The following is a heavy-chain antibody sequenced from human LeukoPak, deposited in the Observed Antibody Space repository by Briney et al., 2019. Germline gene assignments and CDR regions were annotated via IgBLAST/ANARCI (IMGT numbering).Heavy chain of an antibody. J-gene: IGHJ6*02. CDR1: GYTFTGYY. V-gene: IGHV1-2*02. CDR3: ARGAGATRSFYYYGMDA. CDR2: INPNSGGT. Sequence: GASVKVSCKASGYTFTGYYMHWVRQAPGQGLEWMGWINPNSGGTNYAQKFQGRVTMTRDTSISTAYMELSRLRSDDTAVYYCARGAGATRSFYYYGMDAWGQGTTVTVSS. D-gene: IGHD1-26*01.